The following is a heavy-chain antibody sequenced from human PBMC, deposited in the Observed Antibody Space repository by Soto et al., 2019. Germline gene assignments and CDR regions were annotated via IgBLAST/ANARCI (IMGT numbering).Heavy chain of an antibody. J-gene: IGHJ6*02. Sequence: GGSLRLSCAASGFTFSSYSMNWVRQAPGKGLEWVSSISSSSSYIYYADSVKGRFTISRDNAKNSLYLQMNSLRAEDTAVYYCARDPSSPQAYYDFWRGYYAAVLAGMDVWGQGT. D-gene: IGHD3-3*01. CDR3: ARDPSSPQAYYDFWRGYYAAVLAGMDV. CDR2: ISSSSSYI. CDR1: GFTFSSYS. V-gene: IGHV3-21*01.